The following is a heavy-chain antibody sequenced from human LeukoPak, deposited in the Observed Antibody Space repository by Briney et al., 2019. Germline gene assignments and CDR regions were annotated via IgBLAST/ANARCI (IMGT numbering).Heavy chain of an antibody. J-gene: IGHJ1*01. V-gene: IGHV1-69*02. Sequence: SVKVSCKASGGTFSSYTISWVRQAPGRGLEWMGRIIPILGIANYAQKFQGRVTITADKSTSTAYMELSSLRSEDTAVYYCARVPLATIEYFQHWGQGTLVTVSS. CDR1: GGTFSSYT. D-gene: IGHD1-1*01. CDR2: IIPILGIA. CDR3: ARVPLATIEYFQH.